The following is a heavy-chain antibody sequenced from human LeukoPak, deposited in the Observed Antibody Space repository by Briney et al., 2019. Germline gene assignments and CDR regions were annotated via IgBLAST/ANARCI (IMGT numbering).Heavy chain of an antibody. CDR1: GGSISSSSYY. J-gene: IGHJ4*02. Sequence: TSETLSLTCTVSGGSISSSSYYWGWIRQPPGKGLEWIGSIYYSGSTYYNPSLKSRVTISVDTSKNQFSLKLSSVTAADTAVYYCATLYGSGSSLDYWGQGTLVTVSS. CDR2: IYYSGST. V-gene: IGHV4-39*07. CDR3: ATLYGSGSSLDY. D-gene: IGHD3-10*01.